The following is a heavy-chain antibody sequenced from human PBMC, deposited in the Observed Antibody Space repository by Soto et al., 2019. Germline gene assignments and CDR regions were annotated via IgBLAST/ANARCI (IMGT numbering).Heavy chain of an antibody. CDR2: IYHSGST. V-gene: IGHV4-4*02. CDR1: VGSISSSNW. Sequence: PSETLSLTCSVSVGSISSSNWWSWVRQPPGKGLEWIGEIYHSGSTNYNPSLKSRVTISVDKSKNQFSLKLSSVTAADTAVYYCARGELLHGYFDYWGQGTLVTVSS. CDR3: ARGELLHGYFDY. D-gene: IGHD1-26*01. J-gene: IGHJ4*02.